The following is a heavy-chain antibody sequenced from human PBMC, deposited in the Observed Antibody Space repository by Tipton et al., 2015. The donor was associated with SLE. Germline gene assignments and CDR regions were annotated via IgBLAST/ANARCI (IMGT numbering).Heavy chain of an antibody. V-gene: IGHV3-30-3*01. CDR1: GFTFSSYA. D-gene: IGHD6-13*01. CDR3: ARDRSSSWSGDYYYYMDV. J-gene: IGHJ6*03. CDR2: ISYDGSNK. Sequence: QLVQSGGGVVQPGRSLRLSCAASGFTFSSYAMHWVRQAPGKGLEWVAVISYDGSNKYYADSVKGRFTISRDNSKNTLYLQMNSLRAEDTAVYYCARDRSSSWSGDYYYYMDVWGKGTTVTVSS.